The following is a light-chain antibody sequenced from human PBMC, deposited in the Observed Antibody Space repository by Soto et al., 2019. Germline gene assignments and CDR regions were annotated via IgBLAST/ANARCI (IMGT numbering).Light chain of an antibody. CDR2: GAS. CDR1: QGISTN. J-gene: IGKJ1*01. Sequence: EIVMTQSPATLSVSPGERATLSCRASQGISTNLAWYQQKPGQAPRLLIYGASTRATGIPARFRGSGSWTEFTLTISSLQSEDVAVYYYQQYDNWRPTFGQGTKVEIK. V-gene: IGKV3-15*01. CDR3: QQYDNWRPT.